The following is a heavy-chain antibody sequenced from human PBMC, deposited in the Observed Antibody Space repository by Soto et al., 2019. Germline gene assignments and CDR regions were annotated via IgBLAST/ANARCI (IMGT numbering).Heavy chain of an antibody. D-gene: IGHD3-22*01. CDR1: GCSIGSGGYY. CDR2: IYYSGST. CDR3: ARGSYYDSSGNWFDP. J-gene: IGHJ5*02. Sequence: SESLSHTITVSGCSIGSGGYYCSWIRQHPGKGLEWIGYIYYSGSTYYNPSLKSRVTISVDTSKNQFSLKLSSVTAADTAVYYCARGSYYDSSGNWFDPWGQRTLVTVSS. V-gene: IGHV4-31*03.